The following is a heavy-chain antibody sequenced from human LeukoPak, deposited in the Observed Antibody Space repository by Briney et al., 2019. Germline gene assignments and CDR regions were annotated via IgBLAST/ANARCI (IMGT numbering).Heavy chain of an antibody. CDR1: GFIFSSYG. Sequence: GRSLRLSCAASGFIFSSYGMHWVRQAPGKGLEWVAVMSYDGSNKYYADSVKGRFTISRDNSKNTLYLEMNSLRAEDTAVYYCARDYYYDSSGYWDYYFDYWGQGTLVSVSS. CDR2: MSYDGSNK. V-gene: IGHV3-30*03. CDR3: ARDYYYDSSGYWDYYFDY. J-gene: IGHJ4*02. D-gene: IGHD3-22*01.